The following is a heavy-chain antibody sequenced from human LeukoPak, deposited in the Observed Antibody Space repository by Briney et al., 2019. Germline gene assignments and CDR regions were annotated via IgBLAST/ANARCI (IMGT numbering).Heavy chain of an antibody. V-gene: IGHV3-33*01. D-gene: IGHD4-17*01. Sequence: GGSLRLSCAASGFTFSSYGIHWVRQAPGKGLEWVAVIWYDGSNKYYADSVKGRFTISRDNSKNTLSLQMNSLRAEDTAVYYCARDLFAPDYGDYVNYYYGMDVWGKGTTVTVSS. CDR1: GFTFSSYG. CDR2: IWYDGSNK. J-gene: IGHJ6*04. CDR3: ARDLFAPDYGDYVNYYYGMDV.